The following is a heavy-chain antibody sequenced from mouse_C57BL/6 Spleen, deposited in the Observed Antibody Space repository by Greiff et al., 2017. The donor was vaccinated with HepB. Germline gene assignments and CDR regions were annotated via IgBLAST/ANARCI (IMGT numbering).Heavy chain of an antibody. CDR3: ARSYYDYDEWFAY. CDR2: IWSGGST. J-gene: IGHJ3*01. CDR1: GFSFTRYG. V-gene: IGHV2-2*01. Sequence: VKLVESGPGLVQPSQSLSITCTVSGFSFTRYGVHWVRQSPGKGLEWLGVIWSGGSTDYNAAFISILSISKDNSKSQVFFKMTSLQSDDTAIYYCARSYYDYDEWFAYWGQGTLVTVSA. D-gene: IGHD2-4*01.